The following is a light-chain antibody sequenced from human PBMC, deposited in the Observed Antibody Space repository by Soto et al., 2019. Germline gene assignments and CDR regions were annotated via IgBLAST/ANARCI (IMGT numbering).Light chain of an antibody. CDR2: DAS. CDR1: QSISSW. CDR3: QQYNTYST. V-gene: IGKV1-5*01. Sequence: STLSASVGDRVTITCRASQSISSWLAWYQQKPGKAPKLLIYDASSLKSGVPARFSGSGSGTEFTLTISSLQPDDFATYYCQQYNTYSTFGQGTRLEIK. J-gene: IGKJ5*01.